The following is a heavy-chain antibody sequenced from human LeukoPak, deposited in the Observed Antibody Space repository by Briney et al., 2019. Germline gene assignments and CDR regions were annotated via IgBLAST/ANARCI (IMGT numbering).Heavy chain of an antibody. CDR2: INPSGGST. V-gene: IGHV1-46*01. Sequence: ASVKVSCKASGYTFTSYYMHWVRQAPGQGLEWMGLINPSGGSTSYAQKFQGRVTMTRDTSTSTVYMELSSLRSEDTAVYYCARDQGDTYEYSSSWSYNWFDPWGQGTLVTVSS. CDR1: GYTFTSYY. J-gene: IGHJ5*02. D-gene: IGHD6-13*01. CDR3: ARDQGDTYEYSSSWSYNWFDP.